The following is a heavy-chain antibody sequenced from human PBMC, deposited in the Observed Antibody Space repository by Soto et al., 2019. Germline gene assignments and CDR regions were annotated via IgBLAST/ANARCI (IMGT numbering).Heavy chain of an antibody. J-gene: IGHJ4*01. CDR1: GYDFSTYW. Sequence: PGESLKISCKGSGYDFSTYWIAWVRQMSGKGLEYVGIIYPGDYDTRYSPSFKGLVTISVDKSTSTAYLQWGSLKSSDTALYYCARGLTSTSHPKNFDLWGQGTLVTVSS. D-gene: IGHD3-16*01. CDR2: IYPGDYDT. CDR3: ARGLTSTSHPKNFDL. V-gene: IGHV5-51*01.